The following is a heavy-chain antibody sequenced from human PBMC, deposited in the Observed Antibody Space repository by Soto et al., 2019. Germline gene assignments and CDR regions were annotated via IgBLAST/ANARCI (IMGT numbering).Heavy chain of an antibody. D-gene: IGHD2-8*01. CDR3: ARRRRDDGAQDYNWWDP. CDR1: GGSINTGDYY. Sequence: QVQLQESGPGLVKPSQTLSLTCTVSGGSINTGDYYWSWIGQPPGKSLEWIVNIYYDGSAFPNPSRMRRVAASVDTSKNQCSRNWCAVTAADTAVQYGARRRRDDGAQDYNWWDPGGQGARVTVSS. V-gene: IGHV4-30-4*01. J-gene: IGHJ5*02. CDR2: IYYDGSA.